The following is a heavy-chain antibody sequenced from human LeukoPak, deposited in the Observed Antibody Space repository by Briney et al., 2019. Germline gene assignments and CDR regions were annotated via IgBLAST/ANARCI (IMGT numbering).Heavy chain of an antibody. CDR2: MNPNSGST. CDR1: GHTFTSYD. V-gene: IGHV1-8*03. J-gene: IGHJ4*02. CDR3: ARGRSTGYPYYFEY. D-gene: IGHD5-12*01. Sequence: ASVKVSCKASGHTFTSYDINWVRQAIGQGLEWMGWMNPNSGSTGYAQKFQGRVTITRNTSISTAYMELSGLRSEDTAVYYCARGRSTGYPYYFEYWGQGTLVTVSS.